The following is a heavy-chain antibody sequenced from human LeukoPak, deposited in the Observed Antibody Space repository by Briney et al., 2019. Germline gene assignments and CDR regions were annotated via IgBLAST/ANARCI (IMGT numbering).Heavy chain of an antibody. CDR3: AKGAAAGLVDWFDP. CDR1: GFIFSNYA. Sequence: GGSLRLSCAASGFIFSNYALMWVRQAPGKGLEWVSSITGRGDETFYADSVKGRFSLSRDNSKNMLYPQMYSLGAEDTAIYYCAKGAAAGLVDWFDPWGQGTLVTVSS. V-gene: IGHV3-23*01. CDR2: ITGRGDET. D-gene: IGHD6-13*01. J-gene: IGHJ5*02.